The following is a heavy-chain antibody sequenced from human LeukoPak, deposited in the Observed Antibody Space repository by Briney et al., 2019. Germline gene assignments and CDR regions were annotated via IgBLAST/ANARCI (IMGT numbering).Heavy chain of an antibody. V-gene: IGHV5-51*01. J-gene: IGHJ4*02. D-gene: IGHD1-26*01. CDR1: GYSFTSYW. CDR3: ARQPPQYSGNHWSFDY. CDR2: IYPGHSDI. Sequence: GDSLKISCKGSGYSFTSYWIGWVRHMPGKGLELMGIIYPGHSDIRYSPSFQGQITISADKSITSAYLQWSSLKASDTAMYYCARQPPQYSGNHWSFDYWGQGTLVTVSS.